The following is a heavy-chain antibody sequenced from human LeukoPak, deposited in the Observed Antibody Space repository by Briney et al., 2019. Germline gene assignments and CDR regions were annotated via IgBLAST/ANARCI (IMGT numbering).Heavy chain of an antibody. CDR2: MNPNSGNT. CDR3: ARRVGSGWPVQH. V-gene: IGHV1-8*01. D-gene: IGHD6-19*01. CDR1: GXXXSSYD. Sequence: GASVKVSCKASGXXXSSYDINWVRQATGQGLEWMGWMNPNSGNTGYAQKFQGRLNMTRNTSISTAYMELSSLRSEDTAVYYCARRVGSGWPVQHWGQGTLVTVSS. J-gene: IGHJ1*01.